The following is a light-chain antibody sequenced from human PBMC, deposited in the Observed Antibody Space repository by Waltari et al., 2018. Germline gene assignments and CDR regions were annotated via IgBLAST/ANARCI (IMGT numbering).Light chain of an antibody. J-gene: IGLJ1*01. CDR1: SRDVGASDS. V-gene: IGLV2-14*01. CDR3: SSYTSSSTYV. Sequence: QSALTQPASLPASPGQSITISCTRASRDVGASDSVTWYQQHPGKAPKLMIYDVSKRPSGVSNRFSGSKSGNTASLTIAGLQAEDEADYYCSSYTSSSTYVFGTGTKVTV. CDR2: DVS.